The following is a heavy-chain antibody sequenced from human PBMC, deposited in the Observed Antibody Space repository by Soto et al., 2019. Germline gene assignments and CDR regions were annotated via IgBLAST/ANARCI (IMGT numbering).Heavy chain of an antibody. D-gene: IGHD2-15*01. Sequence: EVQLVESGGGLVQPGRSLRLSCAASGFTFDDYAMHWVRRVPGKGLEWVSSISWNSNIIGYADSVKGRVTISRDNAKNSLYLHMNSLRPEDTALYYCAKGGPDGFCSGGRCYFDYWGQGTLVTVSS. V-gene: IGHV3-9*01. CDR2: ISWNSNII. J-gene: IGHJ4*02. CDR3: AKGGPDGFCSGGRCYFDY. CDR1: GFTFDDYA.